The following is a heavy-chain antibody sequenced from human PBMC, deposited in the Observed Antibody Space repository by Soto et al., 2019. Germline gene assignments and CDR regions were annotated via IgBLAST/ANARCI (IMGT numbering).Heavy chain of an antibody. CDR3: ARSDYYDSSGYSF. Sequence: PGGSLRLSCAASGFTFSSYGMHWVRQAPGKGLEWVAVIWYDGSNKYYADSVKGRFTISRDNSKNTLYLQMNSLRAEDTAVYYCARSDYYDSSGYSFWGQGTLVTVSS. D-gene: IGHD3-22*01. CDR2: IWYDGSNK. CDR1: GFTFSSYG. J-gene: IGHJ4*02. V-gene: IGHV3-33*01.